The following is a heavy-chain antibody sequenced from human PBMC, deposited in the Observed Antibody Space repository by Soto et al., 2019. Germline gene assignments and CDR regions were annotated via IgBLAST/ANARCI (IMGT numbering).Heavy chain of an antibody. CDR2: IYYSGTT. D-gene: IGHD5-18*01. CDR3: ARGRGYSYGPYYFDY. CDR1: CGSIISEGYY. V-gene: IGHV4-31*03. J-gene: IGHJ4*02. Sequence: SETLSLTCTFSCGSIISEGYYWSWFRQLPGKGLEWIGDIYYSGTTYHNPSLRSRLTISGDASKNQFSLKLSSVTAADTALYYCARGRGYSYGPYYFDYWGQGTLVTVSS.